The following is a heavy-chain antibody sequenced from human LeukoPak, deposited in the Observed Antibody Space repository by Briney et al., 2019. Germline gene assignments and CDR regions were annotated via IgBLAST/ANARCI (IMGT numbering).Heavy chain of an antibody. Sequence: ASVKVSCKASGYTFTSYDINWVRQATGQRLEWRGGMNPNSGSTGYAQKFQGRVTITRTTSISTAYMELSGLRSEDTAVYYCARGRSTGYPYYFEYWGQGTLVTVSS. J-gene: IGHJ4*02. V-gene: IGHV1-8*03. CDR2: MNPNSGST. D-gene: IGHD5-12*01. CDR1: GYTFTSYD. CDR3: ARGRSTGYPYYFEY.